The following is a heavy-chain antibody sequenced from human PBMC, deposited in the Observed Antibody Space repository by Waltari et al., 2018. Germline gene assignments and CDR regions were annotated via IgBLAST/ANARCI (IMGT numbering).Heavy chain of an antibody. CDR1: GGSFSGYY. CDR2: INHSGST. Sequence: QVQLQQWGAGLLKPSETLSLTCAVYGGSFSGYYWSWIRQPPGKGLEWIGEINHSGSTNYNPPLKSRVTISVDTSKNQFSLKLSSVTAADTAVYYCARGDYDFWSGLKPTYYFDYWGQGTLVTVSS. V-gene: IGHV4-34*01. D-gene: IGHD3-3*01. CDR3: ARGDYDFWSGLKPTYYFDY. J-gene: IGHJ4*02.